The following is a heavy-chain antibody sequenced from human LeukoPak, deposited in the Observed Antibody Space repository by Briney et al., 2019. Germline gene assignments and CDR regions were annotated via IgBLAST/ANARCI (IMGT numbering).Heavy chain of an antibody. D-gene: IGHD3-16*01. CDR1: GXTXDDYA. CDR3: AKSTLGLYFDY. J-gene: IGHJ4*02. CDR2: ISWNSGSI. Sequence: LRLSCXASGXTXDDYAMHWVRQAPGKGLEWVSGISWNSGSIGYADSVKGRFTISRDNAKNSLYLQMNSLRAEDTALYYCAKSTLGLYFDYWGQGTLVTVSS. V-gene: IGHV3-9*01.